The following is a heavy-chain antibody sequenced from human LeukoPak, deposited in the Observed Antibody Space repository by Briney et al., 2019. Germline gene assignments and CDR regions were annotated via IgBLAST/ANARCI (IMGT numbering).Heavy chain of an antibody. D-gene: IGHD5-18*01. CDR2: INWNGGST. V-gene: IGHV3-20*04. CDR1: GFTFDDYG. Sequence: GGSLRLSCAASGFTFDDYGMSWVRQAPGKGLEWVSGINWNGGSTGYADSVKGRFTISRDNAKNSLYLQMNSLRAEDTALYYCARGIGYSYGYSPFDYWGQGTLVTVSS. J-gene: IGHJ4*02. CDR3: ARGIGYSYGYSPFDY.